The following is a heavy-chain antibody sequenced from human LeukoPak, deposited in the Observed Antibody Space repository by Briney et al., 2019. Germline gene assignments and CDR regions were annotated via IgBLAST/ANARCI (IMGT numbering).Heavy chain of an antibody. J-gene: IGHJ4*02. CDR1: GGFFSGYY. Sequence: SETLSLTCAVYGGFFSGYYWTWIRQPPGKGLEWIGEINHGGSANYNPSLKSRVTISIDTSKTQFSLKLSSVTAADTAVYYCAGYSYGYADPYWGQGTLVTVSS. CDR2: INHGGSA. D-gene: IGHD5-18*01. CDR3: AGYSYGYADPY. V-gene: IGHV4-34*01.